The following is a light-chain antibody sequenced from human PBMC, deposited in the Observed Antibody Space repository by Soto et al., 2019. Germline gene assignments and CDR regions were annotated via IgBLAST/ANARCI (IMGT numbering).Light chain of an antibody. Sequence: DIQMTQSPSSVSAAVGDRFTITCRANQGINKCLAWYQQKPGKAPQLLISAASTLRSGVPSRFSGSGSGTDFILTISNLQPEDFATYFCQQANSFPLTFGGGTRVEI. CDR2: AAS. V-gene: IGKV1-12*01. J-gene: IGKJ4*01. CDR1: QGINKC. CDR3: QQANSFPLT.